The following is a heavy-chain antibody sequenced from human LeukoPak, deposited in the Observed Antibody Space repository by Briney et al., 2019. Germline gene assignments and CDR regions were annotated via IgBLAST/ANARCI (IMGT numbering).Heavy chain of an antibody. CDR1: GFTFSGYG. J-gene: IGHJ2*01. CDR2: IRYDGGNE. D-gene: IGHD6-25*01. Sequence: GGSLSLSCAASGFTFSGYGMHWDRQAPGKGLEYMAIIRYDGGNEYYADSVKGRFTISRDNSKNTLYLQMNSLRAEDTAVDYCARVRSGCGPQWYFDFWGRGTLVTVSS. CDR3: ARVRSGCGPQWYFDF. V-gene: IGHV3-30*02.